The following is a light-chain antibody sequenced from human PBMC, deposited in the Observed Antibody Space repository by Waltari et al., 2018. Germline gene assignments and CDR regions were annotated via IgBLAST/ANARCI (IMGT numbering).Light chain of an antibody. Sequence: EIVLTQSPGTLSLSPGERATLSCRASQSIGRYLIWYQQKPGQAPRLLIYGASTRAAGIPDRCSGSGCGTDFSLTISRLEPEDFAVYYCQNHERLPAVFGRGTKVEIK. J-gene: IGKJ1*01. CDR3: QNHERLPAV. CDR1: QSIGRY. CDR2: GAS. V-gene: IGKV3-20*01.